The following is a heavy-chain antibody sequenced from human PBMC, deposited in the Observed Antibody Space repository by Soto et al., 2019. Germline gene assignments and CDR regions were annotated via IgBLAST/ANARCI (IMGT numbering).Heavy chain of an antibody. Sequence: EVQLVESGGGLVQPGGSLRLSCVASGFTFSSSEMYWVRQAPGKGLEWVSYSHPAGPPIFYADSVKGRFTISRDNAKNSLYLQMNSLRAEDTAVYYCARRGSSWGQGTMVTVSS. V-gene: IGHV3-48*03. CDR1: GFTFSSSE. D-gene: IGHD2-2*01. CDR2: SHPAGPPI. J-gene: IGHJ3*01. CDR3: ARRGSS.